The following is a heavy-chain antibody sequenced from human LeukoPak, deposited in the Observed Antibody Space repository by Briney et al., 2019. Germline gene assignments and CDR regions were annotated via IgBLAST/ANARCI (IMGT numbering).Heavy chain of an antibody. V-gene: IGHV4-38-2*01. CDR2: IYHSGST. J-gene: IGHJ3*02. CDR3: ARHSTSSTTDAFDI. CDR1: GYSISSGYY. Sequence: SETLSLTCAVSGYSISSGYYWGWIRQPPGKGLEWIGSIYHSGSTYYNPSLKRRVTISVDTSKKQFSLKLSSVTAADTAVYYCARHSTSSTTDAFDIWGQGTMVTVSS. D-gene: IGHD6-13*01.